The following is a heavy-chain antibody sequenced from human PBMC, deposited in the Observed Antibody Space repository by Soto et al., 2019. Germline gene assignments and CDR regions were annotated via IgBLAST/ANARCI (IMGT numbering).Heavy chain of an antibody. Sequence: PGGSLRLSCAASGFSFSTYAMTWVRQAPGKGLEWVSGISGNSGSTYYADSVKGRFTVSRDNSKNTVYLQMNSLRGDDTAVYYCAKVSVVVLAAGDWFDPWGQGTLVTVSS. D-gene: IGHD2-15*01. CDR1: GFSFSTYA. CDR3: AKVSVVVLAAGDWFDP. V-gene: IGHV3-23*01. J-gene: IGHJ5*02. CDR2: ISGNSGST.